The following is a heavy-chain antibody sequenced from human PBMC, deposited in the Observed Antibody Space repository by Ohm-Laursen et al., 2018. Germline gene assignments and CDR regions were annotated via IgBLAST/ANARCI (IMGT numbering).Heavy chain of an antibody. CDR2: ISYSGTT. J-gene: IGHJ4*02. CDR3: AREPGGSGWPFDY. Sequence: SETLSLTCTVSGDSISSYYWSWIRQPPGKGLEWIGYISYSGTTNYNPSLQSRVTMSLDSSRNQFSLRLSSMTAADTAVYFCAREPGGSGWPFDYWGQGTLVTVSS. CDR1: GDSISSYY. V-gene: IGHV4-59*12. D-gene: IGHD6-19*01.